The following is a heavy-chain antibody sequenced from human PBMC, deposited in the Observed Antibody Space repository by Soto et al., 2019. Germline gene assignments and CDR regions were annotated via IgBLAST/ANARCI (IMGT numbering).Heavy chain of an antibody. D-gene: IGHD6-25*01. CDR3: AREMHDSSAYYAF. CDR2: IDPSNGRT. CDR1: GYSFRLYY. J-gene: IGHJ1*01. V-gene: IGHV1-46*01. Sequence: ASVKVSCKASGYSFRLYYIHWVRQAPGQGPEWMGIIDPSNGRTTYAQKFQGRVTMTRDTSTSTVYMELSSLGSEDTAVYYCAREMHDSSAYYAFWGQGTLVTVSS.